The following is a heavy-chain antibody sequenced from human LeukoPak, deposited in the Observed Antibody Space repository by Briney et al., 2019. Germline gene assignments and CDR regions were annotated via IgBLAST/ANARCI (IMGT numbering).Heavy chain of an antibody. CDR2: ISYDGSNK. V-gene: IGHV3-30*18. J-gene: IGHJ4*02. CDR1: GFTFSSYG. CDR3: AKFVGPSDY. Sequence: GGSLRLSCAASGFTFSSYGMHWVRQAPGKGLEWVAVISYDGSNKYYADSVKGRFTISRDNSKNTLYLQMNSLRAEDTAVYYCAKFVGPSDYWGQGTLVTVSS.